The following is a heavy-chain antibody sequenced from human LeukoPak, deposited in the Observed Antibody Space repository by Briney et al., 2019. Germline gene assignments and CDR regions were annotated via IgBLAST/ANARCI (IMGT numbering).Heavy chain of an antibody. CDR1: GYTFTVYY. D-gene: IGHD1-26*01. CDR2: INPTCGST. Sequence: GASVNVSCKASGYTFTVYYMHWVRQAPGQGLEWMVLINPTCGSTGYAQKFQGRVTMTREMSTSTDYMELSSLRSEDTAIYYCARDNSVGDNAWWFDPWGQGTLVTVSS. CDR3: ARDNSVGDNAWWFDP. J-gene: IGHJ5*02. V-gene: IGHV1-46*01.